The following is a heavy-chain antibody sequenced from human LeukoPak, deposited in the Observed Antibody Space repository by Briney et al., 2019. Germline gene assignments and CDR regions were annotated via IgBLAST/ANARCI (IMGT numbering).Heavy chain of an antibody. V-gene: IGHV3-23*01. CDR2: ISGSGVST. J-gene: IGHJ4*02. CDR1: GFTLSSYG. CDR3: ARETGYSTSWYAYYFDY. Sequence: GGSLRLSCAASGFTLSSYGMSWVRQAPGKGLECVSLISGSGVSTYYADSVKGRFTISRDNSKNTLYLQMNSLRVEDTAMYYCARETGYSTSWYAYYFDYWGQGTLVTVAS. D-gene: IGHD6-13*01.